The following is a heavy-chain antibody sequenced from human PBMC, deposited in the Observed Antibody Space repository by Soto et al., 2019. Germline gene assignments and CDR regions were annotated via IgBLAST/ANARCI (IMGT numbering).Heavy chain of an antibody. D-gene: IGHD6-6*01. CDR2: TRNKANSYTT. CDR1: ECVYSDHY. CDR3: ARDLTYSSSSRYYYMDV. J-gene: IGHJ6*03. Sequence: PGWSQRHSCAEAECVYSDHYMNWVCQAPGKGLEWVGRTRNKANSYTTEYAASVKGRFTISRDDSKNSLYLQMNSLKTEDTAVYYCARDLTYSSSSRYYYMDVWGKGTTLSVPS. V-gene: IGHV3-72*01.